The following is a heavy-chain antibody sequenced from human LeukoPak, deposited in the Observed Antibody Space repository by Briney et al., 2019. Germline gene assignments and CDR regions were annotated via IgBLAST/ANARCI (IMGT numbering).Heavy chain of an antibody. V-gene: IGHV3-7*01. CDR2: IKEDGSEK. J-gene: IGHJ4*02. Sequence: PGGSLRLSCAASGFTFSRYWMSWVRQAPGKGLEWVANIKEDGSEKYYVDSVKGRFTISRDNAKNSLYLQMDSLRAEDTAVYYCARDTAMVIRYWGQGTLVTVSS. CDR1: GFTFSRYW. D-gene: IGHD5-18*01. CDR3: ARDTAMVIRY.